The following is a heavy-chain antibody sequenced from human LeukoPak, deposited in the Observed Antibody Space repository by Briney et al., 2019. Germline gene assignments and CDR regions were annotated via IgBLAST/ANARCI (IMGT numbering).Heavy chain of an antibody. Sequence: VGSVKVSCKASGYTFTSYDINWVRQATGQGLEWMGWMNPNSDNTGYAQKFQGRVTMTRNTSISTAYMELSSLRSEDTAVYYCARGNYDILTGYYGAGVYYYYMDVWGKGTTVTISS. D-gene: IGHD3-9*01. V-gene: IGHV1-8*01. CDR1: GYTFTSYD. CDR2: MNPNSDNT. CDR3: ARGNYDILTGYYGAGVYYYYMDV. J-gene: IGHJ6*03.